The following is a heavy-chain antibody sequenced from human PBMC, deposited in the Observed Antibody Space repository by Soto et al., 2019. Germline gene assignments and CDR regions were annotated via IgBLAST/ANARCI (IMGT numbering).Heavy chain of an antibody. CDR2: IYYSGST. V-gene: IGHV4-59*08. CDR1: GGSISGYY. CDR3: ASRQRITMVRGNDDLNYYYYMDV. D-gene: IGHD3-10*01. Sequence: ETLSLTCTVSGGSISGYYWSWIQQPPGKGLEWIGYIYYSGSTNYNPSLKSRVTISVDTSKNQFSLKLSSVTAADTAVYYCASRQRITMVRGNDDLNYYYYMDVWGKGTTVTVSS. J-gene: IGHJ6*03.